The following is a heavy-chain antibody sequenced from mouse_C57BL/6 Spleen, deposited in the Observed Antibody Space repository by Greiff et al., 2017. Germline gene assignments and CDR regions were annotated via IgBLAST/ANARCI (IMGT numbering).Heavy chain of an antibody. J-gene: IGHJ4*01. CDR2: ISYDGSN. Sequence: EVQLQESGPGLVKPSQSLSLTCSVTGYSITSGYYWNWIRQFPGNKLEWMGYISYDGSNNYNPSLKNRISITRDTSKNQFFLKLNSVTTEDTATYYCAREPYGYYVYAMDYWGQGTSVTVSS. D-gene: IGHD2-3*01. V-gene: IGHV3-6*01. CDR1: GYSITSGYY. CDR3: AREPYGYYVYAMDY.